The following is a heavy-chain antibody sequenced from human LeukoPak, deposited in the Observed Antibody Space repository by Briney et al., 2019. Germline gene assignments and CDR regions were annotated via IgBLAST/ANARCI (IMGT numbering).Heavy chain of an antibody. D-gene: IGHD5-24*01. CDR2: IYYSGST. CDR1: GGSISSSSYY. V-gene: IGHV4-39*07. Sequence: SETLSLTCTVSGGSISSSSYYWGWIRQPPGKGLEWIGSIYYSGSTYYNPSLKSRVTISVDTSKNQFSLKLSSVTAADTAVYYCARVVGDGYSDYWGQGTLVTVSS. CDR3: ARVVGDGYSDY. J-gene: IGHJ4*02.